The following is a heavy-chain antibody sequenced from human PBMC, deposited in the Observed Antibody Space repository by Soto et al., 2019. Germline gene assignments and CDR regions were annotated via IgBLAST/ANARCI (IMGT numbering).Heavy chain of an antibody. Sequence: QVQLVQSGAEVKKPGSSVKVSCKASGGTFSSYAISWVRQAPGQGLEWMGGIIPIFGTANYAQKFQGRVTSTADESTSTAYMELSSLRSEDTAVYYCARVTTVVTGGYWYFDLWGRGTLVTVSS. CDR1: GGTFSSYA. V-gene: IGHV1-69*12. D-gene: IGHD4-17*01. J-gene: IGHJ2*01. CDR2: IIPIFGTA. CDR3: ARVTTVVTGGYWYFDL.